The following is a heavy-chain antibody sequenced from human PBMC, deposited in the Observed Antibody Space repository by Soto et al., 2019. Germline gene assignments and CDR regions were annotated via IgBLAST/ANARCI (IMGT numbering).Heavy chain of an antibody. CDR3: AAGFPPDY. J-gene: IGHJ4*02. D-gene: IGHD3-10*01. CDR1: GFTFSSFW. Sequence: EVQLVESGGGVVQPGGSLKLSCAASGFTFSSFWMNWVRQAPGKGLEWVANIKGDGSEKYYVDSVKGRFTISRDNAKNSLYLEMNSLRAEDTAVYYCAAGFPPDYWGQGTLVTVSS. CDR2: IKGDGSEK. V-gene: IGHV3-7*01.